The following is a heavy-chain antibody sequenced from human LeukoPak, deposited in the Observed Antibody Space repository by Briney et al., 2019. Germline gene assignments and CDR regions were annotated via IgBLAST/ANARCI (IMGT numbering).Heavy chain of an antibody. J-gene: IGHJ4*02. V-gene: IGHV3-7*01. CDR3: VRQAGVH. CDR2: IKEDGSEK. Sequence: GGSLRLSCAASGFTFSSYLMSWVRQAPGKGLEWVAKIKEDGSEKDYVDSVKGRFTISRDNAKNSLSLEMNRLRVEDTAVYYCVRQAGVHWGQGTLATVSS. CDR1: GFTFSSYL.